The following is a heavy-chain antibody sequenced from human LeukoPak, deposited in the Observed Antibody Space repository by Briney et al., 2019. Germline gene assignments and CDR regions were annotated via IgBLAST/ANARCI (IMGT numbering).Heavy chain of an antibody. CDR3: ARLFGIAAAGPDY. V-gene: IGHV1-2*02. CDR1: RYTFTVYY. CDR2: INPNRGGT. J-gene: IGHJ4*02. Sequence: GPSLSLSSAPSRYTFTVYYMHGVRQAPGQGLGWMVGINPNRGGTNYAQTFQGRVTMTRDTSISTAYMEVSRLRSDDTAVYYCARLFGIAAAGPDYWGQGTPVTVSS. D-gene: IGHD6-13*01.